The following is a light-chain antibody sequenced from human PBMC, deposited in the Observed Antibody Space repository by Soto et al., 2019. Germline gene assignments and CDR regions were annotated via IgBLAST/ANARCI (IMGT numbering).Light chain of an antibody. CDR1: QSVTRDY. CDR2: GAS. V-gene: IGKV3-20*01. CDR3: QQYGSSPIT. J-gene: IGKJ5*01. Sequence: EIVLTQSPDTLSLSPGGRATLSCRASQSVTRDYLGWYQQTPGQAPSLLIFGASSRATGIPDRFTGSGSGTDFTLTISRLEPEDFAVYYCQQYGSSPITFGQGTRLEIK.